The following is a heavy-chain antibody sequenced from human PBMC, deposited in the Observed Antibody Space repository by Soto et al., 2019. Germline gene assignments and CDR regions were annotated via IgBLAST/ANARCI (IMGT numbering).Heavy chain of an antibody. D-gene: IGHD2-2*01. CDR1: GGSFSSYY. CDR3: ARGRVNLVVVPGTTDLEALETYNYAGMDV. J-gene: IGHJ6*02. Sequence: SXETLSLTCGVYGGSFSSYYWTWIRQSPAKGLDWIAEINHSGSVNYNPSLRSRVTISLDASENQFSLRLNSVTAADTAVYYCARGRVNLVVVPGTTDLEALETYNYAGMDVWGQGTTVTVSS. V-gene: IGHV4-34*01. CDR2: INHSGSV.